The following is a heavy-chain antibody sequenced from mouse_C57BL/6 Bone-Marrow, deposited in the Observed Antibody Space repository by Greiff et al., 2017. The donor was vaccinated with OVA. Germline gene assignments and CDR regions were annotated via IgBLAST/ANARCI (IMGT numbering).Heavy chain of an antibody. Sequence: DVHLVESGGGLVQPGESLKLSCESNEYEFPSHDMSWVRKTPEKRLELVAAINSDGGSTYYPDTMERRFIISRDNTKKTLYLQMSSLRSEDTALYYCARRFLITTVVATGDYWGQGTTLTVSS. D-gene: IGHD1-1*01. CDR2: INSDGGST. CDR3: ARRFLITTVVATGDY. V-gene: IGHV5-2*01. J-gene: IGHJ2*01. CDR1: EYEFPSHD.